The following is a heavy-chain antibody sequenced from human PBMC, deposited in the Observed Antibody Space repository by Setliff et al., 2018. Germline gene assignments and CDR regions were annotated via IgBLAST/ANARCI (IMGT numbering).Heavy chain of an antibody. CDR3: ARDTRVRDSSSVPSDTFDI. Sequence: SSETLSLTCSVSGGSISTYYWSWIRQPPGKGLEWIGNINYSGNSNYIPSLKSRVTISVDTPKNQFSLKLSSVTAADTAVCYCARDTRVRDSSSVPSDTFDIWGRGTMVTVSS. D-gene: IGHD6-13*01. V-gene: IGHV4-59*01. CDR1: GGSISTYY. J-gene: IGHJ3*02. CDR2: INYSGNS.